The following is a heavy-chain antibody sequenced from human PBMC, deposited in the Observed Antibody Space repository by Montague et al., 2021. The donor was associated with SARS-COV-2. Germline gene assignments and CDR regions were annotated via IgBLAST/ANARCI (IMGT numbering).Heavy chain of an antibody. V-gene: IGHV4-34*01. CDR3: ASAPRYSFGFWAY. CDR1: GASSSNYH. CDR2: INHSGYT. J-gene: IGHJ4*02. Sequence: SETLSLTCAVYGASSSNYHWSWIRQSPGKGLGWVGEINHSGYTDYNPSLESRLTISLDSFKKQFSLKMTSVTAADTAIYYCASAPRYSFGFWAYWGQGTLVSVSS. D-gene: IGHD5-12*01.